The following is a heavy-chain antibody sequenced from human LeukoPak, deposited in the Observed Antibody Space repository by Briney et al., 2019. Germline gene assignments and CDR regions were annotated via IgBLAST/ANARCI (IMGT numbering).Heavy chain of an antibody. CDR1: GYTFTSYG. Sequence: GASVKVSCKASGYTFTSYGIIWVRQAPGQGLEWMGGIIPIFGTANYAQKFQGRVTITADESTSTAYMELSSLRSEDTAVYYCARGWVGARSAFDIWGQGTMVTVSS. CDR2: IIPIFGTA. D-gene: IGHD1-26*01. J-gene: IGHJ3*02. V-gene: IGHV1-69*13. CDR3: ARGWVGARSAFDI.